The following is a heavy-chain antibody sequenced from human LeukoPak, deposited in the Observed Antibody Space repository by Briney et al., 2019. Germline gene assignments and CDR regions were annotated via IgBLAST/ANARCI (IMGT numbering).Heavy chain of an antibody. CDR1: GGSFSGYY. Sequence: SETLSLTCTVYGGSFSGYYWSWIRQPPGKGLEWIGEINHSGSTNYNPSLKSRVTISVDTSKNQFSLKLSSVTAADTAVYYCARHWSWGSEFDYWGQGTLVTVSS. D-gene: IGHD1-26*01. V-gene: IGHV4-34*01. J-gene: IGHJ4*02. CDR2: INHSGST. CDR3: ARHWSWGSEFDY.